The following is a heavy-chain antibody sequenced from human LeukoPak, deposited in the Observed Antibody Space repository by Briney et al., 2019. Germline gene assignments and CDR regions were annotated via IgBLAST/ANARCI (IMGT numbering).Heavy chain of an antibody. J-gene: IGHJ4*02. CDR3: ASGYSYGPFDY. CDR1: GFTVSSNY. Sequence: PGESLRLSCAASGFTVSSNYMSWVRQAPGKGLEWVSVIYSGGSTYYADSVKGRFTISRDNSKNTLYLQMNSLRAEDTAVYYCASGYSYGPFDYWGQGTLVTVSS. D-gene: IGHD5-18*01. V-gene: IGHV3-53*01. CDR2: IYSGGST.